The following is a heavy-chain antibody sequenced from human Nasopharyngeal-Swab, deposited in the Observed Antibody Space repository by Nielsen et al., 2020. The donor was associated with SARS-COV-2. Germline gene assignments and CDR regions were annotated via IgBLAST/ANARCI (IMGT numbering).Heavy chain of an antibody. J-gene: IGHJ4*02. Sequence: GGSLRLSCAASGFTVRSSYMSWVRQAPGKGLEWISLMFSGGSAYYAGSVEGRFTVSRDESRNTLYLQMNNLRAEDTAVYYCTRRNDCWGQGTLVTVSS. CDR3: TRRNDC. CDR2: MFSGGSA. CDR1: GFTVRSSY. V-gene: IGHV3-53*01.